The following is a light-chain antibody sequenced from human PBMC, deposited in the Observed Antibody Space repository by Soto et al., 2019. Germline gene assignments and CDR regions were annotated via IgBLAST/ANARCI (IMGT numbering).Light chain of an antibody. J-gene: IGKJ1*01. CDR3: QHYNGYRWT. CDR1: QTISSW. Sequence: DIKMTQSPSTLSGSVGDRVTITCRASQTISSWLAWYQQKPGKAPKLLIYKASTLKSGVPSRFSGSGSGTEFTLTISSLRPDDFATYYCQHYNGYRWTFGQGTKVDIK. CDR2: KAS. V-gene: IGKV1-5*03.